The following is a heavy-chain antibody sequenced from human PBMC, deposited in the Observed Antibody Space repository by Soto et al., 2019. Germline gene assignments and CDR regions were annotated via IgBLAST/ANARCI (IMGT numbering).Heavy chain of an antibody. V-gene: IGHV3-23*01. CDR1: GFTFSSYA. Sequence: PGGSLRLSCAASGFTFSSYAMSWVRQAPGKGLEWVSAISGSGGSTYYADSVKGRFTISRDNSKNTLYLQMNSLRAEDTAAYYCAKGLRQEYYYDSSGPPDAFDIWGQGTMVTVSS. CDR3: AKGLRQEYYYDSSGPPDAFDI. J-gene: IGHJ3*02. CDR2: ISGSGGST. D-gene: IGHD3-22*01.